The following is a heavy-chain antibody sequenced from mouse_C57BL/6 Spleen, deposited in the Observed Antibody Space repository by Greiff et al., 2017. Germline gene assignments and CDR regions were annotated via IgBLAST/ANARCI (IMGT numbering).Heavy chain of an antibody. Sequence: QVQLQQPGAELVKPGASVKMSCTASGYTFTSYWITWVKQRPGQGLEWIGDIYPGSGSTNYNEKFKSKATLTVDTSSSTAYMQLSSLTSEDSAVYYCARDYYGSYYVDYWGQGTTLTVSS. D-gene: IGHD1-1*01. V-gene: IGHV1-55*01. J-gene: IGHJ2*01. CDR3: ARDYYGSYYVDY. CDR2: IYPGSGST. CDR1: GYTFTSYW.